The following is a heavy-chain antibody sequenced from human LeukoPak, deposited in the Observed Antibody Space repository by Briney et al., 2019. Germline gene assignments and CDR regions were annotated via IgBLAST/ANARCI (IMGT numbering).Heavy chain of an antibody. CDR1: GFTFSSYW. Sequence: HPGGSLRLSCAASGFTFSSYWMSWVRQAPRKGLEGVGNIKQDGSEKYYLDSVKRRLTLSRDNAKNSLYLQMNSLRAEDTAVYYCARDAYKDRYFDYWGQGTLVTVSS. D-gene: IGHD5-24*01. CDR2: IKQDGSEK. CDR3: ARDAYKDRYFDY. V-gene: IGHV3-7*01. J-gene: IGHJ4*02.